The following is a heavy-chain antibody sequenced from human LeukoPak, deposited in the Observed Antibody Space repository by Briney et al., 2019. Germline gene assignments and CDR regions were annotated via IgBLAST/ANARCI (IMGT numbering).Heavy chain of an antibody. V-gene: IGHV3-23*01. Sequence: GGSLRLSCAASGFTFSSYAMSWVRQAPGKGLEWVSAISGSGGSTYYADSVKGRFTISRDSSKNTLYLQMNSLRAEDTAVYYCAAVLYSSSWLNWGQGTLVTVSS. J-gene: IGHJ4*02. D-gene: IGHD6-13*01. CDR3: AAVLYSSSWLN. CDR2: ISGSGGST. CDR1: GFTFSSYA.